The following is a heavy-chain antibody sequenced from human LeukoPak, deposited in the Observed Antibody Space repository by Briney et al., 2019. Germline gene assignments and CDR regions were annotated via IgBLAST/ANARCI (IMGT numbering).Heavy chain of an antibody. CDR3: AKDGLQFSEWLPPLGY. Sequence: PGGSLRLSCAASGFTFSSSAMTWVRQAPGKGLEWVSSISDNGGSTYFADSVKARFTISRDNSKNTLYLQMSSLRAEDTAVYYCAKDGLQFSEWLPPLGYWGQGTLVTVSS. J-gene: IGHJ4*02. CDR2: ISDNGGST. D-gene: IGHD3-3*01. CDR1: GFTFSSSA. V-gene: IGHV3-23*01.